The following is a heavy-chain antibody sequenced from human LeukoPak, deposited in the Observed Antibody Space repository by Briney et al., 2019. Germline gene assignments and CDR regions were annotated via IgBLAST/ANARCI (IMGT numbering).Heavy chain of an antibody. V-gene: IGHV3-53*01. Sequence: PGGSLRLSCAASGFTVSSNYMSWARQAPRKGLEWVSVIYSGGSTYYADPVKGRFTISRDNSKNTLYLQMNSLRAEDTAVYYCARDRSGYYLDAFDIWGQGTMVTVSS. D-gene: IGHD3-22*01. CDR1: GFTVSSNY. CDR2: IYSGGST. CDR3: ARDRSGYYLDAFDI. J-gene: IGHJ3*02.